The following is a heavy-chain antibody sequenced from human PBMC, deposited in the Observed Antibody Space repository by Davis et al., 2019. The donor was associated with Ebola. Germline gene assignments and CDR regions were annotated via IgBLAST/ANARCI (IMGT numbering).Heavy chain of an antibody. CDR1: GGSISSYY. D-gene: IGHD3-3*02. V-gene: IGHV4-59*08. CDR2: IYYSGST. CDR3: ARIRAPGWWFDP. Sequence: SETLSLTCTVSGGSISSYYWSWIRQPPGKGLEWIGYIYYSGSTNYNPSLKSRVTISVDTSKNQFSLKLSSVTAADTAVYYCARIRAPGWWFDPWGQGTLVTVSS. J-gene: IGHJ5*02.